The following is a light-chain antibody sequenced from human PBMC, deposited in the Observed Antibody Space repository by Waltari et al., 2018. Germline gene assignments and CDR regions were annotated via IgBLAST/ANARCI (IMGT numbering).Light chain of an antibody. CDR1: SPNMGNKH. Sequence: QSVLTQAPSVSAAPGQKVTISCAGSSPNMGNKHVSWYQQFPGHAPKLLLYPKYKRPSGVPDGFSGSQPGTSATLSITGLQTGDEANYFGGTWDTSLSAWVFGGGTKLTVL. CDR2: PKY. CDR3: GTWDTSLSAWV. V-gene: IGLV1-51*01. J-gene: IGLJ3*02.